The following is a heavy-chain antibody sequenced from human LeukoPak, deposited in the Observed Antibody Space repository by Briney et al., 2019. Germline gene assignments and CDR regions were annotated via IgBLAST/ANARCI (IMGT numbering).Heavy chain of an antibody. V-gene: IGHV4-59*01. Sequence: SETLSLTCTVSGGSISSYYWSWIRQPLGKGLEWIGYIYYSGSTNYNPSLKSRVIISVDTSKKQFSLKLSSVTAADTAVYYCARGSDGDYFDYWGQGTLVTVSS. J-gene: IGHJ4*02. D-gene: IGHD6-19*01. CDR2: IYYSGST. CDR3: ARGSDGDYFDY. CDR1: GGSISSYY.